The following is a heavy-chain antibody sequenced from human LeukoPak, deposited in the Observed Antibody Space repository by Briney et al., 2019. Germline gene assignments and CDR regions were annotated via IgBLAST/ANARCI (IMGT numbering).Heavy chain of an antibody. CDR1: GGSFSGYY. CDR2: ITHSGST. CDR3: ARNQDDSSDYYYFDY. J-gene: IGHJ4*02. V-gene: IGHV4-34*01. D-gene: IGHD3-22*01. Sequence: SETLSLTCAVYGGSFSGYYWSWIRQPPGKGLEWIGEITHSGSTNYNPSLMSRVTISVDTSKNQFSLKLSSVTTADTAVYYCARNQDDSSDYYYFDYWGQGTLVTVSS.